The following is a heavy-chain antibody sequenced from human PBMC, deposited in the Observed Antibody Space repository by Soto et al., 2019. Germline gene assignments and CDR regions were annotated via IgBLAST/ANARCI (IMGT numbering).Heavy chain of an antibody. V-gene: IGHV5-51*01. CDR3: ARQSRSYAYFEW. J-gene: IGHJ4*02. CDR1: GYSFTNYW. Sequence: GESLKISCKGSGYSFTNYWIGWVRQTPGKGLEWMGIIYPVDSDTRYSPSFQGQVTISVDKSISTVYLQWSSLKASDSAMYYCARQSRSYAYFEWWGQGTQVTVS. CDR2: IYPVDSDT. D-gene: IGHD3-16*01.